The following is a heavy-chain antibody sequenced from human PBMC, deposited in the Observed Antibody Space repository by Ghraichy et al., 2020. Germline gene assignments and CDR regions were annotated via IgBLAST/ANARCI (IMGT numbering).Heavy chain of an antibody. CDR1: GFTFSSYE. D-gene: IGHD3-3*01. CDR2: ISSSGSTI. CDR3: AREDYDFWSGYTNYYYYMDV. J-gene: IGHJ6*03. Sequence: GESLNISCAASGFTFSSYEMNWVRQAPGKGLEWVSYISSSGSTIYYADSVKGRFTISRDNAKNSLYLQMNSLRAEDTAVYYCAREDYDFWSGYTNYYYYMDVWGKGTTVTVSS. V-gene: IGHV3-48*03.